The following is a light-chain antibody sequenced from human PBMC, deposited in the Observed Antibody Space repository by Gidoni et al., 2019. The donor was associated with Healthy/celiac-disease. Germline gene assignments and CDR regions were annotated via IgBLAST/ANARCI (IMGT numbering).Light chain of an antibody. V-gene: IGLV2-14*03. CDR2: DVS. J-gene: IGLJ2*01. CDR3: SSYTSSSTLGV. Sequence: SCLTPPSSVSGPRGQCITISCTGTSSDVGGYNYVSWYQQHPGKAPKLMIYDVSTRPSGVSNRFSGSKSGNTASLTISGLQAEDEADYDCSSYTSSSTLGVFGGGTKLTVL. CDR1: SSDVGGYNY.